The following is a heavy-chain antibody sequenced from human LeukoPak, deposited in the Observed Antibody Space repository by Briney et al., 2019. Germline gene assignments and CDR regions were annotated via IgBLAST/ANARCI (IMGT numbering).Heavy chain of an antibody. CDR3: ARGDYGDYKYYYYYYMDV. CDR2: IYTSGST. V-gene: IGHV4-61*02. D-gene: IGHD4-17*01. CDR1: GGSISSGSYY. Sequence: PSQTLSLTCTVSGGSISSGSYYWSWIRQPAGKGLEWIGRIYTSGSTNYNPSLKSRVTISVDTSKNQFSLKLSSVTAADTAVYYSARGDYGDYKYYYYYYMDVWGKGTTVTVSS. J-gene: IGHJ6*03.